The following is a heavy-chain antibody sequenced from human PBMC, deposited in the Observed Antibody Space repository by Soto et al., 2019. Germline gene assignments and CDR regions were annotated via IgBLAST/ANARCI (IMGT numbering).Heavy chain of an antibody. Sequence: GGSLRLSCAASGFTFSTDSINWVRQAPGKGLEWVGRIKSKTDGGTPDYPAPVRGRFAISRDDSNSMVYLQMNSLKTEDTAVYYCTIDSYFTLKLVRFDYWCLGTLVTVSS. J-gene: IGHJ4*01. CDR3: TIDSYFTLKLVRFDY. D-gene: IGHD3-22*01. CDR1: GFTFSTDS. CDR2: IKSKTDGGTP. V-gene: IGHV3-15*07.